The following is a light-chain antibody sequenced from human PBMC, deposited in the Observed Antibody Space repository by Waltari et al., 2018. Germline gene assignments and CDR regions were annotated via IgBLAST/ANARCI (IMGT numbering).Light chain of an antibody. V-gene: IGKV4-1*01. CDR1: QSVCYWSENKNY. Sequence: DIVMTQSPDSLAVSLGERATIDCKSSQSVCYWSENKNYLAWYQHKPGKPPKLLFYWASSLEAGVPARFSASGSGTDFSLTINNLQAEDGAVYYCQQYYRSRTFGQGTKVEIK. CDR2: WAS. CDR3: QQYYRSRT. J-gene: IGKJ1*01.